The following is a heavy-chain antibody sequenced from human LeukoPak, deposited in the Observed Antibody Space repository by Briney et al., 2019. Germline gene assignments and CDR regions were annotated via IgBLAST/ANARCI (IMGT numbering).Heavy chain of an antibody. V-gene: IGHV3-48*02. CDR1: GFTFSSYT. CDR3: ARAYHYGSGYGMDV. D-gene: IGHD3-10*01. J-gene: IGHJ6*02. CDR2: ISSSSSTI. Sequence: GGSLRLSCAASGFTFSSYTMSWVRQAPGKGLEWVSHISSSSSTIYYADSVKGRFTISRDNAKNSLYLQMNSLRDEDTAVYYCARAYHYGSGYGMDVWGQGTTVTVSS.